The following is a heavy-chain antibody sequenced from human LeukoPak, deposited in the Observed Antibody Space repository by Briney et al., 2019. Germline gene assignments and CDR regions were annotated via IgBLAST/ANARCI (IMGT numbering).Heavy chain of an antibody. CDR1: GFTFDDYA. Sequence: GGSLRLSCAACGFTFDDYAMHWVRHAAGKGLEWVSRFRGDGGSTYYADSVKGRFTISRDNSKNSLYLQMNSLRTEDTALYYCAKDAPGWYDAFDIWGQGTMVTVSS. J-gene: IGHJ3*02. V-gene: IGHV3-43*02. CDR3: AKDAPGWYDAFDI. CDR2: FRGDGGST. D-gene: IGHD6-19*01.